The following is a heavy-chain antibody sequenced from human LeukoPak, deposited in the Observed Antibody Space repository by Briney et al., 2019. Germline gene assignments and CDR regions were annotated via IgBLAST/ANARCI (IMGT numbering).Heavy chain of an antibody. CDR3: AAADNYYDSSGYPLYAFDI. Sequence: SVKVSCKASGFTFTSSAMQWVRQARGQRLEWIGCIVVGSGNTNYAQKFQERVTITRDMSTSTAYMELSSLRSEDTAVYYCAAADNYYDSSGYPLYAFDIWGQGTMVPVSS. J-gene: IGHJ3*02. CDR1: GFTFTSSA. CDR2: IVVGSGNT. D-gene: IGHD3-22*01. V-gene: IGHV1-58*02.